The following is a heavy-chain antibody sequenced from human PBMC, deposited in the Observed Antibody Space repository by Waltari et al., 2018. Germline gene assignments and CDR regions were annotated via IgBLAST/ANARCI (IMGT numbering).Heavy chain of an antibody. J-gene: IGHJ4*02. D-gene: IGHD6-19*01. CDR1: GFTFSSYG. CDR3: ARWYSSGWCGY. V-gene: IGHV3-33*01. CDR2: IWYDGSNK. Sequence: QVQLVESGGGVVQPGRSLRLSCAASGFTFSSYGMHWVRQAPGKGLEWVAVIWYDGSNKYYADSVKGRFTISRDNSKNTLYLQMNSLRAEDTAVYYCARWYSSGWCGYWGQGTLVTVSS.